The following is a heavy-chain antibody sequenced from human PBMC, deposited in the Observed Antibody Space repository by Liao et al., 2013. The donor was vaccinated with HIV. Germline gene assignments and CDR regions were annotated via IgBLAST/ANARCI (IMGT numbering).Heavy chain of an antibody. CDR3: NLRGRRYRYLVGNFPAPKPWVSDPL. J-gene: IGHJ4*02. D-gene: IGHD4-23*01. V-gene: IGHV4-4*08. Sequence: QVQLQESGPGLVKPSETLSLTCTVSGGSISSYYWSWIRQPPGKGLEWIGYIYTSGSTNYNPSLKSRVTISVDTSKNQFSLKLSLVYDRTTRPVVVNLRGRRYRYLVGNFPAPKPWVSDPLGAQGTLVTVS. CDR1: GGSISSYY. CDR2: IYTSGST.